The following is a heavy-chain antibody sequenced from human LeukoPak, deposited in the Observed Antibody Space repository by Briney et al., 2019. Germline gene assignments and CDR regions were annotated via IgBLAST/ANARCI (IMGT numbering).Heavy chain of an antibody. J-gene: IGHJ3*02. Sequence: GGSLRLSCAASGFTFSSYAMSWVRQAPGKGLEWVSAISGSGGSTYYADSVKGRFTISRDNSKNTLYLQMNSLRAEDTAVYYCARPRGSSGYLDAFDIWGQGTMVTVSS. CDR3: ARPRGSSGYLDAFDI. V-gene: IGHV3-23*01. CDR2: ISGSGGST. D-gene: IGHD3-22*01. CDR1: GFTFSSYA.